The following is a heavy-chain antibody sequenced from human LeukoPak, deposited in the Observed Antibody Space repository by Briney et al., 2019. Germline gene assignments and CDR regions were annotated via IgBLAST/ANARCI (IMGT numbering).Heavy chain of an antibody. CDR2: INPNSGGT. D-gene: IGHD3-22*01. J-gene: IGHJ4*02. Sequence: GASVKVSCKASGYTFTGYYMHWVQQAPGQGLEWMGWINPNSGGTNYAQKFQGRVTMTRDTSISTAYMELSSLRSEDTAVYYCATNYDSSGYTYWGQGTLVTVSS. V-gene: IGHV1-2*02. CDR1: GYTFTGYY. CDR3: ATNYDSSGYTY.